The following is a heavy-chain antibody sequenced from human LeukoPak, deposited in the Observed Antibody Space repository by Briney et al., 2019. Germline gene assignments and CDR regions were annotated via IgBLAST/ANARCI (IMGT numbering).Heavy chain of an antibody. D-gene: IGHD2-15*01. V-gene: IGHV3-15*01. CDR3: AAFAAGG. CDR2: IKSKTDGATA. J-gene: IGHJ4*02. Sequence: GGSLRLSCAASLFTFSSAWMSWVRQAPGKGLEWVGRIKSKTDGATADDAAHVKGRITISRDDSNNTLDLQMNSLETEDTAVYYCAAFAAGGWGQGTLVTVSS. CDR1: LFTFSSAW.